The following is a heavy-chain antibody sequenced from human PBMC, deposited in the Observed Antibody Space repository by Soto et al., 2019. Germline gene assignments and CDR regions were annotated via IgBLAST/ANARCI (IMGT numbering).Heavy chain of an antibody. CDR3: ASSAGLDHLLNYYGLNV. V-gene: IGHV1-69*01. Sequence: QMLLVQSSAEVKKPGSSVKVSCKASGGTFTSTAFSWVRQAPGQGLEWMGGIIPVLGTPNYAQKFQARLTVTADASTTTVHMELSSLRSDDTAVNYCASSAGLDHLLNYYGLNVWGQGTTVTVSS. CDR2: IIPVLGTP. CDR1: GGTFTSTA. J-gene: IGHJ6*02. D-gene: IGHD6-13*01.